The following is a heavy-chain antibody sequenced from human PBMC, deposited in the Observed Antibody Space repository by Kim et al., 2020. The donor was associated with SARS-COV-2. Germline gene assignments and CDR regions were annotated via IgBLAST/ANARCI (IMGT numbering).Heavy chain of an antibody. J-gene: IGHJ4*02. CDR3: ASHYDGSYYYFDY. V-gene: IGHV3-23*01. CDR2: VSGSGTNT. Sequence: GGSLRLSCAASGFTFNNYAMSWVRQAPGKGLEWVSAVSGSGTNTYYADSVRGRFTISRDNSKNTLYLQMNSLRAEDTAVYYCASHYDGSYYYFDYWVQGT. D-gene: IGHD1-26*01. CDR1: GFTFNNYA.